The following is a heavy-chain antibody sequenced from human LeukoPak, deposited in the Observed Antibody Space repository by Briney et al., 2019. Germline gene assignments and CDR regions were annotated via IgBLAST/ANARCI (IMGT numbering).Heavy chain of an antibody. J-gene: IGHJ4*02. CDR3: ARAGDTATEYYFDY. D-gene: IGHD2-21*02. CDR1: GFIFSSYA. CDR2: IRDSGGST. Sequence: PGGSLRLSCAASGFIFSSYAMSWVRQAPGKGLEWVSAIRDSGGSTYYADSVKGRFTISRDNSKNTLYLQMNSLRAEDTAVYYCARAGDTATEYYFDYWGQGTLVTVSS. V-gene: IGHV3-23*01.